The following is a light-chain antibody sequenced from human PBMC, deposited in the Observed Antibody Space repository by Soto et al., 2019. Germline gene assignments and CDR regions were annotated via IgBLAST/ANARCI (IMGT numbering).Light chain of an antibody. CDR2: GAS. J-gene: IGKJ3*01. CDR3: QQYGSSHPRVT. Sequence: EIVLTQSPGTLSLSPGERATLSCRASQSVSSSYLAWYQQKPGQAPRLLIYGASSRATGIPDMFSGSGSGTDFTLTISRLEPEDFAVYYCQQYGSSHPRVTFGPGTKVDSK. V-gene: IGKV3-20*01. CDR1: QSVSSSY.